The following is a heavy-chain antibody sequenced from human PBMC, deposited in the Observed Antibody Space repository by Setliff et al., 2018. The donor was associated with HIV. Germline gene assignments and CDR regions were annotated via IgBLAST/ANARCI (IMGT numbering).Heavy chain of an antibody. CDR3: ARGRDYYGSGNAFDI. D-gene: IGHD3-10*01. Sequence: SVKVSCKAAGGTFSSYAISWVRQAPGQGLEWMGGIIPILGIANYAQKFQGRVTITADKSTSTAYMELSSLRSEDTAVYYCARGRDYYGSGNAFDIWGQGTMVTVSS. CDR1: GGTFSSYA. V-gene: IGHV1-69*10. CDR2: IIPILGIA. J-gene: IGHJ3*02.